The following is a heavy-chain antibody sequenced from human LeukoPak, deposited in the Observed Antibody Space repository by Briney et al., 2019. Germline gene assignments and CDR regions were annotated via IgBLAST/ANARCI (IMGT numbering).Heavy chain of an antibody. CDR2: ISGSGGST. CDR1: GFTFSSYA. D-gene: IGHD1-7*01. Sequence: GGSLRLSCAASGFTFSSYAMSWVRQAPGKGLEWVSGISGSGGSTYYADSVKGRFTISRDNSKNTLYLQMNTLRAEDTAVYYCARSWNWGYFDYWGQGTLVTVSS. V-gene: IGHV3-23*01. J-gene: IGHJ4*02. CDR3: ARSWNWGYFDY.